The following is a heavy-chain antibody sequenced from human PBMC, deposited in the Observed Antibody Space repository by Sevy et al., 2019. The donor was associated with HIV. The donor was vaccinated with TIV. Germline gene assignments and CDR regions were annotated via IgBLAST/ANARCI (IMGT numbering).Heavy chain of an antibody. J-gene: IGHJ4*02. Sequence: GGSLRLSCAASGFTFSSYAMHWVRQAPGKGLEWVAVISYDGSNKYYADSVKGRFTISRDNSKNTLYLQMNSLRAEDTAVYYCASTLTIFGVVISDHFDYWGQGTLVTVSS. D-gene: IGHD3-3*01. CDR2: ISYDGSNK. CDR3: ASTLTIFGVVISDHFDY. CDR1: GFTFSSYA. V-gene: IGHV3-30-3*01.